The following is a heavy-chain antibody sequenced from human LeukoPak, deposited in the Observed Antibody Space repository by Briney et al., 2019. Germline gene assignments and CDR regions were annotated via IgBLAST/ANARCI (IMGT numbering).Heavy chain of an antibody. V-gene: IGHV3-64*04. J-gene: IGHJ4*02. D-gene: IGHD3-10*01. CDR3: ARDDYYGSRSGPD. Sequence: GGSLRLSCSASRFTFSNFNMHWVRQAPGKGLQFVSGITSDGGSIDYADSVKGRFTTSRDNSNNTLYLQMSNVTGEDTAVYYCARDDYYGSRSGPDWGQGTLVTVSS. CDR1: RFTFSNFN. CDR2: ITSDGGSI.